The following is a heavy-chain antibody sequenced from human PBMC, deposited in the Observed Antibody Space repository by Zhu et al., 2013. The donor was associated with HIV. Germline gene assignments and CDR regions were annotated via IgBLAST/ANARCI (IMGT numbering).Heavy chain of an antibody. CDR1: GYSISSGYY. J-gene: IGHJ4*02. CDR3: ARLGGHSHDSLYFDY. CDR2: IYQTGST. Sequence: QVQLQESGPGLVKPSETLSLTCAVSGYSISSGYYWGWVRKPPGKGLEWIVSIYQTGSTQHNPSLESRVTISIDRSKNQFSLKLNSVTAADTAVYYCARLGGHSHDSLYFDYWGQGLTXVTVSS. V-gene: IGHV4-38-2*01. D-gene: IGHD3-16*01.